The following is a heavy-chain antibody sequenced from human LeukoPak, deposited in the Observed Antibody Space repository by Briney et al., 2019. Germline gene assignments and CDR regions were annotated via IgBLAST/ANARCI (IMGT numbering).Heavy chain of an antibody. Sequence: GGSLRLSCAASGFTFSSYGMHWVRQAPGKGLEWVAVISYDGSNKYYADSVKGRFTISRDNSKNTLYLQMNSLRAEDTAVYYCARGPRQLVSYFDYWGQGTLVTVSS. J-gene: IGHJ4*02. D-gene: IGHD6-13*01. CDR3: ARGPRQLVSYFDY. V-gene: IGHV3-30*03. CDR1: GFTFSSYG. CDR2: ISYDGSNK.